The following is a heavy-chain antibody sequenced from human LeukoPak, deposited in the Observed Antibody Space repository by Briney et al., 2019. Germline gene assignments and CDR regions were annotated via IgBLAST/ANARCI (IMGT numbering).Heavy chain of an antibody. D-gene: IGHD2-15*01. V-gene: IGHV1-69-2*01. Sequence: EASVKVSCKVSGYTFTDYYMHWVQQAPGKGLEWMGLVDPEDGETIYAEKFQGRVTITADTSTDTAYMELSSLSSEDTAVYYCATLPRYCSGGSCYGWGQGTLVTVSS. CDR3: ATLPRYCSGGSCYG. CDR1: GYTFTDYY. CDR2: VDPEDGET. J-gene: IGHJ4*02.